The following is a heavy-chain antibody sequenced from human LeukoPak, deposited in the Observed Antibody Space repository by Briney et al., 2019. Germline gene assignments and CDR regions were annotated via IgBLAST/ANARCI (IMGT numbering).Heavy chain of an antibody. CDR3: AKEGRELLSAYFDY. J-gene: IGHJ4*02. Sequence: GGSLRLSCAASGFTFSNYEMNWLRQAPGKGLEWVSYISSSGSTIYYADSVKGRFTISRDNTKNSLYLQMNSLRAEDTAVYYCAKEGRELLSAYFDYWGQGILVTVS. V-gene: IGHV3-48*03. D-gene: IGHD3-10*01. CDR2: ISSSGSTI. CDR1: GFTFSNYE.